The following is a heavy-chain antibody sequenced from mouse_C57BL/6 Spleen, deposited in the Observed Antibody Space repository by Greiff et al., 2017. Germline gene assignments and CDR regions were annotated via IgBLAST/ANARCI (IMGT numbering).Heavy chain of an antibody. J-gene: IGHJ3*01. CDR3: ARSDLYDGYY. Sequence: EVQLQQSGPELVKPGASVKISCKASGYTFTDYYMNWVKQSHGKSLEWIGDINPNNGGTSYNQKFKGKATLTVDKSSSTAYMELRSLTSEDSAVYYWARSDLYDGYYWGQGTLVTVSA. CDR2: INPNNGGT. V-gene: IGHV1-26*01. D-gene: IGHD2-3*01. CDR1: GYTFTDYY.